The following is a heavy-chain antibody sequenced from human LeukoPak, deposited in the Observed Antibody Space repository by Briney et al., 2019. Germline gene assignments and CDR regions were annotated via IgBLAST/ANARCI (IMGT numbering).Heavy chain of an antibody. CDR1: GFTFSTSA. CDR2: ISGSGGGT. D-gene: IGHD3-10*01. J-gene: IGHJ4*02. Sequence: GGPLRLSCAASGFTFSTSAMSWVRQAPGKGLEWVSTISGSGGGTYYADSVKGRFTISRDNSKNTLYLQLNSLRAEDTAIYYCAKTMYYSPRYSFDYWGQGTLVTVSS. CDR3: AKTMYYSPRYSFDY. V-gene: IGHV3-23*01.